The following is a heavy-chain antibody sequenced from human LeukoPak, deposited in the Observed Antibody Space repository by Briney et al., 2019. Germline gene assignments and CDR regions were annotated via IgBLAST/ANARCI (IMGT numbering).Heavy chain of an antibody. CDR2: ISSSSSYI. D-gene: IGHD2-21*01. V-gene: IGHV3-21*01. J-gene: IGHJ3*02. CDR3: ARDPIAGAFDI. Sequence: GGSLRLSCAASGFTFSSYSMNWVRQAPGKGLEWVSSISSSSSYIYYADSVKGRLTISRDNAKNSLYLQMNSLRAEDTAVYYCARDPIAGAFDIWGQGTMVTVSS. CDR1: GFTFSSYS.